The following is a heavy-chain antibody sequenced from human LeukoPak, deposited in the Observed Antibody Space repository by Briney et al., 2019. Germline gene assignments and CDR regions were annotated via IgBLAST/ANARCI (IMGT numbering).Heavy chain of an antibody. V-gene: IGHV1-2*02. J-gene: IGHJ4*02. Sequence: ASVKVSCKASGYTFTGYYMHWVRQAPGQGLEWMGWINPNSGGTNYAQKFQGRVTMTRDTSISTAYMELSRLRSDDTAVYYCARGPPRDITMIVVVILHYWGQGTLVTVSS. CDR3: ARGPPRDITMIVVVILHY. D-gene: IGHD3-22*01. CDR1: GYTFTGYY. CDR2: INPNSGGT.